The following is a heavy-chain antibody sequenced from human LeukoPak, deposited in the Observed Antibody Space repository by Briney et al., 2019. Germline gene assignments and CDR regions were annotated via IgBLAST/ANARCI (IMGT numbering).Heavy chain of an antibody. CDR1: GFMFSGYS. V-gene: IGHV3-66*01. J-gene: IGHJ4*02. Sequence: PGGSLRLSCVASGFMFSGYSMNWVRQAPGKGLEWVSLIYSVGTTAYADSVKGRFTVSRDNSKNTLYLQMNSLRAEDTAIYYCARKTDHRAGGDYWGQGTLVTVSS. CDR2: IYSVGTT. CDR3: ARKTDHRAGGDY. D-gene: IGHD3-16*01.